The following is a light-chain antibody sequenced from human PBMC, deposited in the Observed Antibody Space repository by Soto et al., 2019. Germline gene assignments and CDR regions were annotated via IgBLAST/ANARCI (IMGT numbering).Light chain of an antibody. CDR2: YTS. CDR1: RTVSTN. J-gene: IGKJ3*01. Sequence: DIVMTQSPATLSVSPGERVTLSCRASRTVSTNLAWYQQKPGQAPRLLISYTSTRATGIPARFSGSGSDKEFTLTSRSLQSEDSAVYYCQQYNNWPPGATFGPGTKVEI. CDR3: QQYNNWPPGAT. V-gene: IGKV3-15*01.